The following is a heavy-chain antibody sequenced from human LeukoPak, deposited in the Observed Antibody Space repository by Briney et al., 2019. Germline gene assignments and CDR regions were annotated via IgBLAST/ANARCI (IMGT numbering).Heavy chain of an antibody. V-gene: IGHV1-2*02. Sequence: ASVKVSCKASGYTFTSYAMNWVRQAPGQGLEWMGWINPNSAGTNYAQKFQGRVTMTGDTSISTAYMELSRLSSDDTAIYYCAGRPDTAMVAIFDYWGQGTLVTVSS. D-gene: IGHD5-18*01. CDR1: GYTFTSYA. J-gene: IGHJ4*02. CDR3: AGRPDTAMVAIFDY. CDR2: INPNSAGT.